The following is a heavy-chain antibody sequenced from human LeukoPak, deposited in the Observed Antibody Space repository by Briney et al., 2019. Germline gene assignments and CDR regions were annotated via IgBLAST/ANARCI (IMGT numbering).Heavy chain of an antibody. CDR3: ARDGIAAAEPGADY. V-gene: IGHV1-2*02. D-gene: IGHD6-13*01. Sequence: ASVKVSCKASGYSFTRYFIHWVRQAPGQGLEWMGWINPNSGGTNYAQKFQGRVTMTRDTSISTAYMELSRLRSDDTAVYYCARDGIAAAEPGADYWGQGTLVTVSS. J-gene: IGHJ4*02. CDR2: INPNSGGT. CDR1: GYSFTRYF.